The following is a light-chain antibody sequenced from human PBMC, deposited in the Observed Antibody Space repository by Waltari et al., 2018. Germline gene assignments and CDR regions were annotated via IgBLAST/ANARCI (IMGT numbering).Light chain of an antibody. CDR2: AES. V-gene: IGKV1-39*01. J-gene: IGKJ4*01. Sequence: IQMTQSPSSLSASVGDRVTITCRASQSISSYLNWYQQKPGKAPKHLIYAESSLQSGVLSRFSGSGSGTDFTLTISSLQPEDFATYYCQQSYSTPLTFGGGTKVEIK. CDR3: QQSYSTPLT. CDR1: QSISSY.